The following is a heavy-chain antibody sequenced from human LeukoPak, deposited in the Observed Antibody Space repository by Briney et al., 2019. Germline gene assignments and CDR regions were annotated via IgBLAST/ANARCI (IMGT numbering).Heavy chain of an antibody. V-gene: IGHV5-10-1*01. CDR3: ARQVGSGWYFDY. Sequence: GESLKISCKSSGYSFTSYWISWVRQMPGKGLEWMGRIDPSDSYTNYSPSFQGHVTISADKSISTAYLQWSSLKASDTAMYYCARQVGSGWYFDYWGQGTLVTVSS. CDR1: GYSFTSYW. CDR2: IDPSDSYT. J-gene: IGHJ4*02. D-gene: IGHD6-19*01.